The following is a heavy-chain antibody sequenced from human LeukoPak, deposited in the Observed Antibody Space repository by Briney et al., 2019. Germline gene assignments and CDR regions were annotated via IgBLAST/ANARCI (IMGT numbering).Heavy chain of an antibody. J-gene: IGHJ1*01. D-gene: IGHD4-23*01. CDR1: GFTFRDSY. CDR3: ARAGGGNMDFQH. Sequence: PGGSLRLSCAASGFTFRDSYMSWIRQAPGKGLEWLSYINSVSNIISYADSVKGRFTISRDNAKNSLYLQMHGLIAEDTAVYYCARAGGGNMDFQHWGQGTLVTVSS. V-gene: IGHV3-11*04. CDR2: INSVSNII.